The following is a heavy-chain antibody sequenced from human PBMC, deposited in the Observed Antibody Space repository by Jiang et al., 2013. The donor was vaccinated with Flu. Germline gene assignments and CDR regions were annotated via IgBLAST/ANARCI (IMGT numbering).Heavy chain of an antibody. V-gene: IGHV4-59*01. D-gene: IGHD1-26*01. Sequence: GSGLVKPSETLSLTCTVSDGSINSYCWSWIRQAPGKGLEWIGYVYNDGSTKYNPTLKSRVTISVDTSKNQFSLKVTSVTAADTAVYYCARGGWAPSYFDYWGQGTPVTVSS. CDR3: ARGGWAPSYFDY. CDR1: DGSINSYC. CDR2: VYNDGST. J-gene: IGHJ4*02.